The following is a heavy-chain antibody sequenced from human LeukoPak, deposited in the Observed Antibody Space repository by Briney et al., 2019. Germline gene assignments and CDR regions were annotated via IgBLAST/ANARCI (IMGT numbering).Heavy chain of an antibody. Sequence: SVKVSCKASGGTFNSYTFNWVRQAPGQGLEWMGGIVPIFGTTNYAQKLQGRVTMTTDTSTSTAYMELRSLRSDDTAVYYCARGASSYYDSSDYFDYWGQGTLVTVSS. V-gene: IGHV1-69*05. D-gene: IGHD3-22*01. J-gene: IGHJ4*02. CDR1: GGTFNSYT. CDR2: IVPIFGTT. CDR3: ARGASSYYDSSDYFDY.